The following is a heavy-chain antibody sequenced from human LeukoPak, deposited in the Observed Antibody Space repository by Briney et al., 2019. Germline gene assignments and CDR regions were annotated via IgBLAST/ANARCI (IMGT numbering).Heavy chain of an antibody. CDR3: ARAEYTWFDP. CDR1: GGSFSGYY. V-gene: IGHV4-34*01. CDR2: INHSGSN. J-gene: IGHJ5*02. Sequence: PSETLSLTCAVYGGSFSGYYWSWVRQPPGKGLEWIGEINHSGSNNYNPAPKSGVTISVETSKNQSPLKLSPVTAADTCVYYCARAEYTWFDPSGQGTLVTVSS.